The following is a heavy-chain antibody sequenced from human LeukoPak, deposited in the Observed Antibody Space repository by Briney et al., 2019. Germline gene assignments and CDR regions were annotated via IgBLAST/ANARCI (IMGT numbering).Heavy chain of an antibody. J-gene: IGHJ4*02. CDR2: IDHRGGA. D-gene: IGHD3-10*01. CDR1: GASLSDYY. Sequence: PSESLSLSCAVHGASLSDYYWTWIRQSPEKGLQCIGAIDHRGGANYNPSLESRVTISLDTSKNQFSLNLASVTAADTAVYYCTSLFSASGTFDSWGQGTLVAVSS. CDR3: TSLFSASGTFDS. V-gene: IGHV4-34*01.